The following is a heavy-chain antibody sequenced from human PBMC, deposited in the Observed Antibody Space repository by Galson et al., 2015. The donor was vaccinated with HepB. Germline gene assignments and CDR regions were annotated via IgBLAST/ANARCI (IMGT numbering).Heavy chain of an antibody. CDR1: GFSFSTSG. CDR2: VGHFESET. V-gene: IGHV3-33*03. CDR3: AKEEVRTAGIDHSDPLGRIYYYYYMDV. Sequence: SLRLSCAASGFSFSTSGIHWVRQAPGKGLEWVASVGHFESETVYTDSVKGRFTLSRDSSKKTVYLQMKSLGVDDMAVYYCAKEEVRTAGIDHSDPLGRIYYYYYMDVWVTGTTVTVSS. D-gene: IGHD4-17*01. J-gene: IGHJ6*03.